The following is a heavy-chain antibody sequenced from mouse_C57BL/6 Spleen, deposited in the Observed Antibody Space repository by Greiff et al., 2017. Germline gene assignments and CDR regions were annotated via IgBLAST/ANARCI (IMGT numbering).Heavy chain of an antibody. CDR3: ARSYVRAMDY. CDR2: IRNKANGYTT. V-gene: IGHV7-3*01. CDR1: GFTFTDYY. J-gene: IGHJ4*01. D-gene: IGHD6-5*01. Sequence: EVQLQESGGGLVQPGGSLSLSCAASGFTFTDYYMSWVRQPPGKALEWLGFIRNKANGYTTEYSASVKGRFTISRDNSQSILYLQMNALRAEDSATYYCARSYVRAMDYWGQGTSVTVSS.